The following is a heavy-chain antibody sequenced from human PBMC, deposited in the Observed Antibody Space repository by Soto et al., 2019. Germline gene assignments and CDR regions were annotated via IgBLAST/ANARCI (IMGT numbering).Heavy chain of an antibody. Sequence: PGGSLRLSCAASGFTFSSYGMHWVRQAPGKGLEWVAVIWYDGSNKYYSDSVKGRFTISRDNSKNTLYLQMNSLRAEDTAVYYCARDCAPIFLTGYYSWGQGALVTVS. CDR1: GFTFSSYG. CDR3: ARDCAPIFLTGYYS. D-gene: IGHD3-9*01. CDR2: IWYDGSNK. V-gene: IGHV3-33*01. J-gene: IGHJ4*02.